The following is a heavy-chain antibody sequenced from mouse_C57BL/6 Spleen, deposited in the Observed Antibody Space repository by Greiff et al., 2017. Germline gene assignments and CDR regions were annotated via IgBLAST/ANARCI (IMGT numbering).Heavy chain of an antibody. D-gene: IGHD2-2*01. CDR1: GYTFTSYW. Sequence: QVQLQQPGAELVMPGASVKLSCKASGYTFTSYWMHWVKQRPGQGLEWIGEIDPSDSYTNYNQKFKGKSTLTVDKSSSTAYMQLSSLTSEDSAVYYCARSCYYGYGGDAMDYWGQGTSVTVSS. J-gene: IGHJ4*01. CDR3: ARSCYYGYGGDAMDY. CDR2: IDPSDSYT. V-gene: IGHV1-69*01.